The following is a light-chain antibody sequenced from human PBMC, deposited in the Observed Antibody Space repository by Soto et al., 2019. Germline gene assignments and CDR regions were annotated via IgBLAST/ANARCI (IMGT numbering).Light chain of an antibody. Sequence: DIVMTQSPDSVAVSLGERATINCKSSQSVLDISNNKHNLAWYQQKPGQPPKLLIYWASTRESGVPDRFSGSGSGTDFTLTISSLQAEDVAIYYCQQYYSTPPMYTFGQGTKLEIK. CDR3: QQYYSTPPMYT. CDR1: QSVLDISNNKHN. CDR2: WAS. J-gene: IGKJ2*01. V-gene: IGKV4-1*01.